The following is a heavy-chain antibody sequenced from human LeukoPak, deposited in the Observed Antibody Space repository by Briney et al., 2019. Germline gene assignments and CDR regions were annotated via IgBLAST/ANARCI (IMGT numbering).Heavy chain of an antibody. D-gene: IGHD6-19*01. Sequence: GGSLRLSCAASGFTFSSYEMNWVRQAPGKGLELVSYISSSGSTIYYADSVKGRFTISRDNAKNSLYLQMNSLRAEDTAVYYCARVDNGAVARQYYYYGMDVWGQGTTVTVSS. CDR1: GFTFSSYE. V-gene: IGHV3-48*03. CDR2: ISSSGSTI. CDR3: ARVDNGAVARQYYYYGMDV. J-gene: IGHJ6*02.